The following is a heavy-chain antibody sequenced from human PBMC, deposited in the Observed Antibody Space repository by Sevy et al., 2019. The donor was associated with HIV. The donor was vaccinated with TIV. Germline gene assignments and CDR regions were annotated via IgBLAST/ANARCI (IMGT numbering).Heavy chain of an antibody. V-gene: IGHV4-39*01. CDR1: GDSMSRSNHY. D-gene: IGHD4-17*01. CDR2: IYYRGTT. CDR3: ARLLGDNGYFDQ. Sequence: SETLSLTCTVSGDSMSRSNHYWGWIRQPPGKGLEWIGIIYYRGTTYYNPSLKSRITISEVTSKNQFALRLTSVTAADTALYFCARLLGDNGYFDQWGQGTLVTVSS. J-gene: IGHJ4*02.